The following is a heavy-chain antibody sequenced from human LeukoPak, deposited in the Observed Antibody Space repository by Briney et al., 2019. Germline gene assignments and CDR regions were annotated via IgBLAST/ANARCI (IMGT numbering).Heavy chain of an antibody. J-gene: IGHJ4*02. V-gene: IGHV3-66*01. CDR2: IYSGGST. Sequence: GGSLRLSCAASGFTVSSNYMSWVRQAPGKGLEWVSVIYSGGSTYYADSVKGRFTISRDNSKNTLYLQMNSLRAEDTAVYYCARLPYGDYFDYWGQGTLVTVSS. D-gene: IGHD4-17*01. CDR1: GFTVSSNY. CDR3: ARLPYGDYFDY.